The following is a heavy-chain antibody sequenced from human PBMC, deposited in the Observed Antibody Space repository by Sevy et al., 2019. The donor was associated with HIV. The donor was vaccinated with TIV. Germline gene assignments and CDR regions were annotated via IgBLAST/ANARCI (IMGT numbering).Heavy chain of an antibody. Sequence: GGSLRLSCAASGFTFSSYSMNWVRQAPGKALEWVSYIGSSSSTIYYADSVKGRFTISRDNAKNSLYLQMNSLRDEDTAVYYCAREIHGSGSYYRAWAFDIWGQGTMVTVSS. CDR3: AREIHGSGSYYRAWAFDI. V-gene: IGHV3-48*02. J-gene: IGHJ3*02. D-gene: IGHD3-10*01. CDR2: IGSSSSTI. CDR1: GFTFSSYS.